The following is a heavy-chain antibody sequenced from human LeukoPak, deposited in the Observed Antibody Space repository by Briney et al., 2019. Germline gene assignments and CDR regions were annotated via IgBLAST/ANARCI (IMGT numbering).Heavy chain of an antibody. CDR1: GFTFSSYG. D-gene: IGHD4-17*01. Sequence: QTGGSLRLSCAASGFTFSSYGMHWVRQAPGKGLEWVAVISYDGSNKYYADSVKGRFTISRDNSKNTLYLQMNSLRAEDTAVYYCARPTTVVTSNWFDPWGQGTLVTVSS. CDR2: ISYDGSNK. J-gene: IGHJ5*02. CDR3: ARPTTVVTSNWFDP. V-gene: IGHV3-30*03.